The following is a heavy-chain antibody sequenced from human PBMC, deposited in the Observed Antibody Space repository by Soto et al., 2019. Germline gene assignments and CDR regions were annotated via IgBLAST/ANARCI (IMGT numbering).Heavy chain of an antibody. CDR1: GGTFGTYG. J-gene: IGHJ6*02. V-gene: IGHV1-69*14. CDR2: IIPASDTE. CDR3: ATAVTAGTYSDYGLDV. Sequence: QVHLVQSGAEVKKPGSSVNISCKASGGTFGTYGLNWVRQFPGQGLEWMGGIIPASDTENYAQKFQGRVTITADKSTNIGHMQLDSLTSDDTAVYYCATAVTAGTYSDYGLDVWGQGTTVTVS. D-gene: IGHD4-17*01.